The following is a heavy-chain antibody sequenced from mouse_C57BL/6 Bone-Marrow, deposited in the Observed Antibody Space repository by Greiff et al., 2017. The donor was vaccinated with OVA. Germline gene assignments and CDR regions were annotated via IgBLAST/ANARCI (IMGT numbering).Heavy chain of an antibody. Sequence: DVHLVESGGDLVKPGGSLKLSCAASGFTFSSYGMSWVRQTPDKRLEWVATISSGGSYTYYPDSVKGRFTISRDNAKNTLYLQMSSLKSEDTAMYYCARHHYSGDYWGQGTTLTVSS. CDR1: GFTFSSYG. CDR3: ARHHYSGDY. V-gene: IGHV5-6*01. D-gene: IGHD1-2*01. CDR2: ISSGGSYT. J-gene: IGHJ2*01.